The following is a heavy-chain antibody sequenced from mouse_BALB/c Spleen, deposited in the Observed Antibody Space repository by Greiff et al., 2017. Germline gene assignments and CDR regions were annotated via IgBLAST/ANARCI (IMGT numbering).Heavy chain of an antibody. J-gene: IGHJ4*01. D-gene: IGHD2-4*01. Sequence: VHLVESGPGLVAPSQSLSITCTVSGFSLTSYGVHWVRQPPGKGLEWLGVIWAGGSTNYNSALMSRLSISKDNSKSQVFLKMNSLQTDDTAMYYCARDSYDYDPYYYAMDYWGQGTSVTVSS. CDR3: ARDSYDYDPYYYAMDY. V-gene: IGHV2-9*02. CDR2: IWAGGST. CDR1: GFSLTSYG.